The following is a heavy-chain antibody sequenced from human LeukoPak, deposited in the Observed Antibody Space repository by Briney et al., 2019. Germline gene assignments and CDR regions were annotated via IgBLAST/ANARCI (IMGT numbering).Heavy chain of an antibody. Sequence: SETLSLTCTVSGYSISSGYYWGWIRQPPGKGLEWIGSIYHSGRTFYNPSLRSRVTISPDTSRSQFSLTLTSVTAADTAVYFCARRQPSMRTSGGLVGHFDTWGQGILVLVSS. V-gene: IGHV4-38-2*02. CDR2: IYHSGRT. J-gene: IGHJ4*02. D-gene: IGHD3-16*02. CDR1: GYSISSGYY. CDR3: ARRQPSMRTSGGLVGHFDT.